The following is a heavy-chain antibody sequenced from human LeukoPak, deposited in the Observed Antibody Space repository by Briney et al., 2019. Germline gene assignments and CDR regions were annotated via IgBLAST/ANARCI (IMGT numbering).Heavy chain of an antibody. CDR3: AGGSGWLIDY. CDR2: IEGDGSEK. V-gene: IGHV3-7*03. Sequence: GVSLRLSCAASGFTFSSLWMNWVRHTPGKGLEWVANIEGDGSEKNYMDSVKGRFTISRDNAKKSLHLQMNSLRAEDTGVYYCAGGSGWLIDYWGQGTLVTVSS. J-gene: IGHJ4*02. CDR1: GFTFSSLW. D-gene: IGHD6-19*01.